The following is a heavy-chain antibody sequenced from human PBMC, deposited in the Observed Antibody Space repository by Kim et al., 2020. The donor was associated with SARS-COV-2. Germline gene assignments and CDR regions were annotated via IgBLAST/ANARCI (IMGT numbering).Heavy chain of an antibody. J-gene: IGHJ4*02. V-gene: IGHV4-39*02. Sequence: STYYDPSLKSRLTGSVDTSKNHFSLKLSSVTAADTAEYYCVGGFGTGWLGFWGQGTLVTVSS. CDR3: VGGFGTGWLGF. CDR2: ST. D-gene: IGHD3-9*01.